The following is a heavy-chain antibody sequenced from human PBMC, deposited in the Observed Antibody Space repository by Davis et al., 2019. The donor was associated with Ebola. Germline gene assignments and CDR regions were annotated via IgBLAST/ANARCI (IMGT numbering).Heavy chain of an antibody. D-gene: IGHD2-2*01. V-gene: IGHV3-23*01. CDR1: GFTFSSCA. CDR3: AKGPGGYCSSTSCLEYYYYGMDV. CDR2: ISGSGGST. Sequence: GESLKISCAASGFTFSSCAMSWVRQAPWKGLEWVSAISGSGGSTYYADSVKGRFTISRDNSKNTLYLQMNSLRAEDTAVYYCAKGPGGYCSSTSCLEYYYYGMDVWGQGTTVTVSS. J-gene: IGHJ6*02.